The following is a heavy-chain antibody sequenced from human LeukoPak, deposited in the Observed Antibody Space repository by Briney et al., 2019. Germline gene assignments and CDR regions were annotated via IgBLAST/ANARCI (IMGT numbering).Heavy chain of an antibody. CDR2: IYTSGST. V-gene: IGHV4-4*07. CDR1: GGSISSYY. D-gene: IGHD3-10*01. CDR3: ARSLYGSGSSDFDY. J-gene: IGHJ4*02. Sequence: SETLSLTCTVSGGSISSYYWSWIRQPARKGLEWIGRIYTSGSTNYNPSLKSRVTMSVDTSKNQFSLKLSSVTAADTAVYYCARSLYGSGSSDFDYWGQGTLVTVSS.